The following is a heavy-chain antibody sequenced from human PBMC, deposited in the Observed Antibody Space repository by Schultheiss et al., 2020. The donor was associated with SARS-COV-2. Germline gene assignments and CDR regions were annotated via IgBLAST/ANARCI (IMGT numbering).Heavy chain of an antibody. CDR3: ARGDDYGDLFDY. V-gene: IGHV1-46*01. CDR2: INPSGGST. CDR1: GYTFTSHD. Sequence: ASVKVSCKASGYTFTSHDINWVRQATGQGLEWMGIINPSGGSTSYAQKFQGRVTITADESTSTAYMELSSLRSDDTAVYYCARGDDYGDLFDYWGQGTLVTVSS. J-gene: IGHJ4*02. D-gene: IGHD4-17*01.